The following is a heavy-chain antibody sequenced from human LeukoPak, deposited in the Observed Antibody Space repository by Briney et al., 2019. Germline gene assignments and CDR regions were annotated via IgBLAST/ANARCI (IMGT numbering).Heavy chain of an antibody. J-gene: IGHJ3*02. CDR3: ATFMILDEGDFDI. CDR1: GYTFTGYY. CDR2: INPNSGGT. D-gene: IGHD3-16*01. Sequence: ASVKVSCKASGYTFTGYYIHWVRQAPGHGLEWMGRINPNSGGTNFAQKFQGRVTMTRDTSTNTAYMELSRLRSDDTAVFYCATFMILDEGDFDIWGQGTMVTVSS. V-gene: IGHV1-2*06.